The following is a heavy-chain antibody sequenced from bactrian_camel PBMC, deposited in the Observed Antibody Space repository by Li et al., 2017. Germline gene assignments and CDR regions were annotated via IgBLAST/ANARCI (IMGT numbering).Heavy chain of an antibody. J-gene: IGHJ6*01. D-gene: IGHD3*01. Sequence: QVQLVESGGGSVQSGGSLRLSCAASGYTYSRYSMGWFRQAPGKEREGVASIGRDGITSYADSVKGRFTISQDNDKNTLYLQMNNLKPEDTAMYYCAAEPPLLCPILVITTKFQLSEFGCRGQGTQVTVS. CDR1: GYTYSRYS. CDR3: AAEPPLLCPILVITTKFQLSEFGC. CDR2: IGRDGIT. V-gene: IGHV3S53*01.